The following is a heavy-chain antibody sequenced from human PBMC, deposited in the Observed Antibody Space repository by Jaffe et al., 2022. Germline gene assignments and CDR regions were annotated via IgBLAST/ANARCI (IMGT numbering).Heavy chain of an antibody. D-gene: IGHD5-12*01. V-gene: IGHV4-39*01. CDR1: GGSISSSNYW. Sequence: QLQLQESGPGLVKPSETLSLTCIVSGGSISSSNYWWGWIRQPPGKGLEWIGSIYYSGSTFYNPSLKSRVTISVDTSKNQFSLKLSSVTAADTAVYYCARISPYSGYDIDYWGQGTLVTVSS. J-gene: IGHJ4*02. CDR3: ARISPYSGYDIDY. CDR2: IYYSGST.